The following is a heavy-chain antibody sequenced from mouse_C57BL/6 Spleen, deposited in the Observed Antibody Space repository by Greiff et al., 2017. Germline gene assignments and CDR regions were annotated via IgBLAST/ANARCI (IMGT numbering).Heavy chain of an antibody. CDR1: GYSITSAY. D-gene: IGHD1-1*01. Sequence: VQLKQSGPGLAKPSQTLSLTCSVTGYSITSAYWNWIRKFPGTKLEYMGYISYSGSTYYTPSLKSRISITRNTSKNQYYLQLTSVTTEDTATYYCARREDYYYGSSYWYFDVWCTGTTVTVSS. CDR3: ARREDYYYGSSYWYFDV. V-gene: IGHV3-8*01. CDR2: ISYSGST. J-gene: IGHJ1*03.